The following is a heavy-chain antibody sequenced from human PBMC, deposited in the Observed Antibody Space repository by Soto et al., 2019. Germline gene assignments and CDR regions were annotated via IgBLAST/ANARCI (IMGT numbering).Heavy chain of an antibody. D-gene: IGHD6-6*01. J-gene: IGHJ4*02. V-gene: IGHV4-59*01. Sequence: SGTLSLTCTASGGTMSDFYWSWVRQAPGKGLEWIGYIYYSGSTNYNPSLKSRVTISVDTSKNQFSLNLRSMSPADTAVYYCARVGGLAARTFDYWGPGTLVTVSS. CDR1: GGTMSDFY. CDR2: IYYSGST. CDR3: ARVGGLAARTFDY.